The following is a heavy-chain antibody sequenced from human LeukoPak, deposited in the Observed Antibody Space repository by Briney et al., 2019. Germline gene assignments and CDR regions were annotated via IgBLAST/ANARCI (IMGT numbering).Heavy chain of an antibody. CDR3: AGDFQTVATIFDY. D-gene: IGHD5-12*01. Sequence: ASVKLSCKASGYTFTSDGISWVRQAAGQGLEWMGWISAYNGNTNYAQKLQGRVTMTTDTSTSTAYMELRSLRSDDTAVYYCAGDFQTVATIFDYWGQGSLVSVCS. V-gene: IGHV1-18*01. CDR2: ISAYNGNT. CDR1: GYTFTSDG. J-gene: IGHJ4*02.